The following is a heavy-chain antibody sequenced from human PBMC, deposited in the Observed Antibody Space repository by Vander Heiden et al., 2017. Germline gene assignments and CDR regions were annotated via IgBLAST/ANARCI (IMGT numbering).Heavy chain of an antibody. Sequence: QVQLVQSGAEVKKPGSSVKVSCKASGGTFSSYAISWVRQAPGQGLEWMGGIIPIFGTANYAQKFLGRVTITADESTSTAYMELSSLRSEDTAVYYCARDRGYCSGGSCYVLDYWGQGTLVTVSS. D-gene: IGHD2-15*01. CDR3: ARDRGYCSGGSCYVLDY. CDR1: GGTFSSYA. J-gene: IGHJ4*02. V-gene: IGHV1-69*01. CDR2: IIPIFGTA.